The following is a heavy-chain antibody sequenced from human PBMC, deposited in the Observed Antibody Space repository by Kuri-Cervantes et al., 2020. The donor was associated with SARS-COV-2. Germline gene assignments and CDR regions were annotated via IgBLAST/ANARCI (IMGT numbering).Heavy chain of an antibody. CDR1: GYSISSGYY. Sequence: GSLRLSCAVSGYSISSGYYWGWIRQPPGKGLEWIGSVYHGGGTYYNPSLKSRVTISVDTSKSQFSLKLSSVTAADTAVYYCVSTYYYDSSGYYYLDYWGQGTLVTVSS. CDR2: VYHGGGT. J-gene: IGHJ4*02. V-gene: IGHV4-38-2*01. D-gene: IGHD3-22*01. CDR3: VSTYYYDSSGYYYLDY.